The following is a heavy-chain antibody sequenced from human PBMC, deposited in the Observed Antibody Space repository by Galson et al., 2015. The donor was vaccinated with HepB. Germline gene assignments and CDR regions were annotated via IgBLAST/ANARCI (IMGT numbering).Heavy chain of an antibody. J-gene: IGHJ5*02. D-gene: IGHD3-10*01. V-gene: IGHV3-23*01. CDR2: ISGSGGST. CDR1: GFTFSSYA. CDR3: AKEPVTMVRGVNWFDP. Sequence: SLRLSCAASGFTFSSYAMSWVRQAPGKGLEWVSAISGSGGSTYYADSVKGRFTISRDNSKNTLYLQMNSLRAEDTAVYYCAKEPVTMVRGVNWFDPWGQGTLVTVSS.